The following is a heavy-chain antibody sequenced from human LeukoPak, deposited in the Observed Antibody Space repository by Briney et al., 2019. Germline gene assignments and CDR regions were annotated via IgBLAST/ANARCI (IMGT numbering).Heavy chain of an antibody. CDR1: GFPFSISG. CDR2: IHADGNSK. J-gene: IGHJ1*01. V-gene: IGHV3-30*02. Sequence: GGSLRLSCAASGFPFSISGMHWVRQAPGKGLEWVTFIHADGNSKYYADSVEGRFTVSRDSPKNTLSLQMDSLRAEDTAVYYCARSLTAREYFQHWGQGTLVTVSS. CDR3: ARSLTAREYFQH. D-gene: IGHD6-6*01.